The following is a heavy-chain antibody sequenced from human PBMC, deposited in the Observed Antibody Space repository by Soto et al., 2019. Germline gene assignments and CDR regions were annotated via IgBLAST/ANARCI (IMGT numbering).Heavy chain of an antibody. CDR3: ARGYRQTGYSSSWVFDY. Sequence: QLQLRESGPGLVKPSQTLSPTCTVSGGSINSGGYYWNWIRQHPGKGLEWIGYMYYSGSTYYNPLRGSRVIIAADTSENHFSLKLGSVTAADTAVYFCARGYRQTGYSSSWVFDYWGQGTLVNVST. V-gene: IGHV4-31*03. CDR1: GGSINSGGYY. CDR2: MYYSGST. D-gene: IGHD6-13*01. J-gene: IGHJ4*02.